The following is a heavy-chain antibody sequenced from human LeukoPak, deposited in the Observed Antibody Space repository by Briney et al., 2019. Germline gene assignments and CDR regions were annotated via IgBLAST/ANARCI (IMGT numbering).Heavy chain of an antibody. CDR3: AKCPQWLRYYGMDV. D-gene: IGHD6-19*01. V-gene: IGHV3-23*01. Sequence: GSLRLSCAASGFTFSSHAMSWVRPAPGKGLEWVSGISDSGGSTYYADSVKGRFPISRDNSKNTLYLQMNSLRVGDTAVYYCAKCPQWLRYYGMDVWGQGTTVTVSS. CDR2: ISDSGGST. CDR1: GFTFSSHA. J-gene: IGHJ6*02.